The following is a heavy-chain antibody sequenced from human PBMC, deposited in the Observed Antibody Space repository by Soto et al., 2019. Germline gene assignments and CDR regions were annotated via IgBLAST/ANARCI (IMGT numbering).Heavy chain of an antibody. Sequence: SETLSLTCTVSGGSISSGGYYWSWIRQHPGKGLEWIGYIYYSGSTYYNPSLKSRVTISVDTSKNQFSLKLSSVTAADTAVYYCARGVLGYTTNWGQGTLVTVSS. D-gene: IGHD6-13*01. V-gene: IGHV4-31*03. CDR2: IYYSGST. CDR1: GGSISSGGYY. CDR3: ARGVLGYTTN. J-gene: IGHJ4*02.